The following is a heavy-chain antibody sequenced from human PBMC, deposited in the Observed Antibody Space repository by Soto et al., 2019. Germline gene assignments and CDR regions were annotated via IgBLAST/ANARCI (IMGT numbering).Heavy chain of an antibody. V-gene: IGHV4-34*01. D-gene: IGHD1-1*01. J-gene: IGHJ4*02. CDR1: GGSFSGYF. Sequence: LSLTCTVSGGSFSGYFWTWIRQPPGKGLEWLAEINHSGITNYNPSVESRVSMSVDTSKNQFSLRLYSVTAADTAVYYCVRGPYNYNSRYFDYWGQGTQVTSPQ. CDR2: INHSGIT. CDR3: VRGPYNYNSRYFDY.